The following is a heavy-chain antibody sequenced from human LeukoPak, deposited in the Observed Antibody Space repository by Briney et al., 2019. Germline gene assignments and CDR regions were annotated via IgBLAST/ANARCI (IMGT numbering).Heavy chain of an antibody. J-gene: IGHJ3*02. CDR1: GYTFTSYG. CDR2: ISAYNGNT. D-gene: IGHD2-2*01. V-gene: IGHV1-18*01. Sequence: ASVKVSCKASGYTFTSYGISWVRQAPGQGLEWMGWISAYNGNTNDAQRLQGRVTVTTDTFTSTAYMVLRSLRSDDTAVYYCARDYCSSTSCNAFDIWGQGTMVTVSS. CDR3: ARDYCSSTSCNAFDI.